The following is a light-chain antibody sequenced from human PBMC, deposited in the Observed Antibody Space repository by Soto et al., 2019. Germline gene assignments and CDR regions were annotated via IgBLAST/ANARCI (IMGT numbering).Light chain of an antibody. V-gene: IGKV3-20*01. Sequence: EIVLSPSPGTLSLSPGERATPFCRASQSVSSTYLAWHQRKPGQAHRLLIYGAYSRATGIQDRFSGSGSGTDFTLTIRRLEPEDFAVYYCKQYGNSPFTFGQGTRLEIK. CDR1: QSVSSTY. CDR3: KQYGNSPFT. J-gene: IGKJ5*01. CDR2: GAY.